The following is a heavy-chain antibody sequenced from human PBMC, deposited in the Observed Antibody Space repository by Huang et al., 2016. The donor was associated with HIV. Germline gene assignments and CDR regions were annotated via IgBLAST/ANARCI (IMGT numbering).Heavy chain of an antibody. CDR3: ARARGFLYDSTGYYSRYYFDS. J-gene: IGHJ4*02. V-gene: IGHV1-8*03. CDR2: MNAKSGNK. Sequence: QVQLVQSGAEVKKPGASVKVSCKASGFNFNNYDFNWVRQASGQGLEWMGWMNAKSGNKGYAQKFQGRVTITRNTYITTAYMERRSLRAEDTAVYYCARARGFLYDSTGYYSRYYFDSWGQGTLVTISS. CDR1: GFNFNNYD. D-gene: IGHD3-22*01.